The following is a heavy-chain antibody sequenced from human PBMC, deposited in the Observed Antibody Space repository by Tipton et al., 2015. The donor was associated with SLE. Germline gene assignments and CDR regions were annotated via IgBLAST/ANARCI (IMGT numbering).Heavy chain of an antibody. J-gene: IGHJ4*02. D-gene: IGHD3-16*01. Sequence: TLSLTCTVSGGSISSGDYYWSWIRQPPGKGLELIGYIYYSGSTYYNPSLKSRVTISVDTSKNQFSLKLSSVTAADTAVYYCARDRASHRMGGIDYWGQGTLVTV. CDR3: ARDRASHRMGGIDY. V-gene: IGHV4-30-4*01. CDR2: IYYSGST. CDR1: GGSISSGDYY.